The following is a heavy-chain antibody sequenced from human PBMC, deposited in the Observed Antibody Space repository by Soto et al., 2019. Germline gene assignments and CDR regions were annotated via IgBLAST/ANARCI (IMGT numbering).Heavy chain of an antibody. V-gene: IGHV1-58*01. CDR3: AAELRLRWRWFGP. CDR2: IVVGSGAT. J-gene: IGHJ5*02. CDR1: GLNFTNSA. D-gene: IGHD4-17*01. Sequence: SVKVSSKXSGLNFTNSAVQWVRLVRGQRLEWIGWIVVGSGATGYAQKFQDRVTITKDMSPTTAYMELRSLRSDDTPVYYGAAELRLRWRWFGPWGQGTLVTVS.